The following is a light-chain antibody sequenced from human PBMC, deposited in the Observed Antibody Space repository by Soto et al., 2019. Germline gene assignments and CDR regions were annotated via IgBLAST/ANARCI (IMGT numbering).Light chain of an antibody. CDR3: QQYGSSQWT. CDR1: QSVSSSY. J-gene: IGKJ1*01. V-gene: IGKV3-20*01. Sequence: EIVLTQSPGTLSLSPGERATLSCRASQSVSSSYLAWYQQKPGQAPRLLIYGASRRATGIPDRFSGSGSWTDVTLTISRLEPDDFAVDYCQQYGSSQWTFGKGTKVEIK. CDR2: GAS.